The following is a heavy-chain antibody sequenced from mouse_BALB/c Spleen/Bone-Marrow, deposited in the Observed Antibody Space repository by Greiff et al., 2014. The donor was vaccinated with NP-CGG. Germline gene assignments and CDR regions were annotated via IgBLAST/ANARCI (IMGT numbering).Heavy chain of an antibody. Sequence: EVKLMESGGGLVQPGGSRKLSCAASGFTFSSFGMHWVRQAPEKGLEWVAYISSGSSTIYYADSVKGRFTISRDNPKNTLFLQMTSLRSDDTAMYYCARRHYGSGYGYFDVWGAGTTVTVSS. J-gene: IGHJ1*01. CDR3: ARRHYGSGYGYFDV. CDR2: ISSGSSTI. D-gene: IGHD1-1*01. V-gene: IGHV5-17*02. CDR1: GFTFSSFG.